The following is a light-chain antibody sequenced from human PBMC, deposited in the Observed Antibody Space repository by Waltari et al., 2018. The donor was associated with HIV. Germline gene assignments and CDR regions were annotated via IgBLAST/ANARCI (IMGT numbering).Light chain of an antibody. J-gene: IGKJ5*01. CDR2: DAS. CDR3: QQRSIWPLIT. V-gene: IGKV3-11*01. CDR1: QSVSNY. Sequence: EIVLTQSPATLSLSPGERATLSCRASQSVSNYLAWYQQKPGQAPKLLIYDASNRATGIPARFSGSGSGTDFTLTISSLEPEDFAVYYCQQRSIWPLITFGQGTRLEIK.